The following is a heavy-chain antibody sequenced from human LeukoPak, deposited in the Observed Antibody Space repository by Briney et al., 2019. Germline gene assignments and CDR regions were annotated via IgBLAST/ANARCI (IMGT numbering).Heavy chain of an antibody. Sequence: GGSLRLSCTASGFTFGDYAMSWVRQAPGKGLEWVGFIRSKAYGGTTEYAASVKGRFTISRDDSKSIAYLQMNSLKTEDTAVYYCTRDRALLLHYYYYYYMDVWGKGTTVTVSS. CDR2: IRSKAYGGTT. V-gene: IGHV3-49*04. CDR3: TRDRALLLHYYYYYYMDV. CDR1: GFTFGDYA. J-gene: IGHJ6*03. D-gene: IGHD3-22*01.